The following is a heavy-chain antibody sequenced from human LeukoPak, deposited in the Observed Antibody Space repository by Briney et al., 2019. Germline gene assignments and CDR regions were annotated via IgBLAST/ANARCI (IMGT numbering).Heavy chain of an antibody. V-gene: IGHV3-48*01. J-gene: IGHJ3*02. Sequence: GGSLRLSCVASGFTFDDYSMNWVRQAPGKGLEWISYISSTRSTIYYADSVKGRFTISRDNAKNSMYLQMNSLRAEDRAVYYCARDGGSSWYGAFDIWGQGTMVTVSS. CDR3: ARDGGSSWYGAFDI. D-gene: IGHD6-13*01. CDR2: ISSTRSTI. CDR1: GFTFDDYS.